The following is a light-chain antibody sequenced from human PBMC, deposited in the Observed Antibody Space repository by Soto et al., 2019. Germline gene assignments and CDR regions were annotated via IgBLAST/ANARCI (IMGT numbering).Light chain of an antibody. CDR1: QSVLSSSSNNNQ. CDR2: WAS. CDR3: QQYFSLPLT. V-gene: IGKV4-1*01. Sequence: DIVMTQSPDSLAVSLGERATINCKSSQSVLSSSSNNNQLAWYQQKPGQPPKLFLYWASARESGVPDRFSGSGSGTEFTLTISSLQAEDVAVYYCQQYFSLPLTFGGGTTVEIK. J-gene: IGKJ4*01.